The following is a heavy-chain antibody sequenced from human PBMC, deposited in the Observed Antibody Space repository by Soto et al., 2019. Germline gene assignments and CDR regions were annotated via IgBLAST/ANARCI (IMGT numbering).Heavy chain of an antibody. J-gene: IGHJ6*03. V-gene: IGHV1-46*03. CDR3: ARDQEPSTLYYGYYYMDV. Sequence: QVQLVQSGAEVKKPGASVTVSCTASGYTFTSYYIHWVRQAPGQGLEWMGIINPCGGSTSYAQKLQGRVTMTRDTSTSTVYMEVGGLRSEDTAVYYCARDQEPSTLYYGYYYMDVWGKGTTVTFSS. D-gene: IGHD3-3*01. CDR1: GYTFTSYY. CDR2: INPCGGST.